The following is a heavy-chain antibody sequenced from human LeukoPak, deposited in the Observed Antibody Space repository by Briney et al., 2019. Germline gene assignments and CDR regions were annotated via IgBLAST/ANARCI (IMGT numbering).Heavy chain of an antibody. V-gene: IGHV4-31*02. CDR1: GGSISNSGGFY. CDR2: ISYRGST. D-gene: IGHD2-15*01. CDR3: ARISQSSGGFYY. Sequence: SETLSLTCTVSGGSISNSGGFYWSWIRQHPGDGLEWIGFISYRGSTYYNPSPKSRVSMSVDTSRSQFSLRLTSVTDDDTAVYYCARISQSSGGFYYWGQGTLVTVSS. J-gene: IGHJ4*02.